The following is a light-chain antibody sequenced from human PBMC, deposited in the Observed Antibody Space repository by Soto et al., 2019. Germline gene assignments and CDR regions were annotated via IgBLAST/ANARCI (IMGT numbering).Light chain of an antibody. V-gene: IGKV1-5*01. Sequence: DIQMTQSPSTLSSFVGDRVTITCRASQSIGVWLAWYQQKPGKVPKLLIYDASNLQTGVPSRFSGSGSGTEFTLTISSLQPDDFATYYCQQYDVDSGTFGQGTKVDIK. CDR2: DAS. CDR1: QSIGVW. CDR3: QQYDVDSGT. J-gene: IGKJ1*01.